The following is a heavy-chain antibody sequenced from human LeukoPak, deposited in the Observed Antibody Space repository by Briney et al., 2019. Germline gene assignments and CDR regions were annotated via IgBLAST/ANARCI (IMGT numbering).Heavy chain of an antibody. J-gene: IGHJ6*03. CDR2: INHSGST. V-gene: IGHV4-34*01. CDR3: ARVRYSSSWYDNYYYYYMDV. CDR1: GGSFSGYY. Sequence: PSETLSLTCAVYGGSFSGYYWSWIRQPPGKGLEWIGEINHSGSTNYNPSLKSRVTISVDTSKNQFSLKLSSVTAADTAVYYCARVRYSSSWYDNYYYYYMDVWGKGTTVTVSS. D-gene: IGHD6-13*01.